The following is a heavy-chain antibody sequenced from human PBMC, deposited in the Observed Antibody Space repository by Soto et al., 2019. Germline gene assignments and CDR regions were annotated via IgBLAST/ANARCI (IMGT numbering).Heavy chain of an antibody. V-gene: IGHV4-39*01. J-gene: IGHJ4*02. CDR1: GGSISSSSYY. D-gene: IGHD2-15*01. Sequence: QLQLQESGPGLVKPSETLSLTCTVSGGSISSSSYYWGWIRQPPGKGLEWIGNIFYSGGTYYNPSLKSRVTISVDTSKNQFSLKLSSVTAADTAVYYCARRSAATIFDYWGQGTLVTVSS. CDR2: IFYSGGT. CDR3: ARRSAATIFDY.